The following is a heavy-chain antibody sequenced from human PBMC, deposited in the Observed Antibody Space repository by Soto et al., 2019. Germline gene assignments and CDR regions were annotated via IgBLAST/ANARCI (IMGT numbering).Heavy chain of an antibody. CDR1: GFTFSSYD. CDR3: ARGLEGDQHEGINAFDI. J-gene: IGHJ3*02. V-gene: IGHV3-13*01. CDR2: IGTAGDT. Sequence: GGSLRLSCAASGFTFSSYDMHWVRQATGKGLEWVSAIGTAGDTYYPGSVKGRFTISRENAKNSLYLQMNSLRAGDTAVYYCARGLEGDQHEGINAFDIWGQGTMVTVSS. D-gene: IGHD2-21*02.